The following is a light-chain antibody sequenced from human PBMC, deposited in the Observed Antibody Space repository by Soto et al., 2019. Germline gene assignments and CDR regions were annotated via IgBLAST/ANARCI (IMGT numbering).Light chain of an antibody. V-gene: IGKV1-39*01. CDR1: QSISSY. CDR2: AAS. CDR3: QQYNSYLWT. Sequence: DIQMTQSPSSLSASVGDRVTITCRASQSISSYLNWYQQKPGKAPKLLIYAASSLQSGLPSRFSGSESGTDFTLTIRSLQPDDVATYYWQQYNSYLWTFGQATKVEIK. J-gene: IGKJ1*01.